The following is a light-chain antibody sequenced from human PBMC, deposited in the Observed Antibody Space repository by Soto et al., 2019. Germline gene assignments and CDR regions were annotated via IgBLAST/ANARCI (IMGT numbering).Light chain of an antibody. CDR1: SSNIGAGYD. V-gene: IGLV1-40*01. J-gene: IGLJ3*02. Sequence: QSVLTQPPSVSGAPGQRVTISCTGSSSNIGAGYDVHWYQQLPGTAPKLLIYGNSNRPSGVPDRFSGSKSGTSASLAITGLQAQEEADYYCQSYDSSLSGPRVFGGGTKVTVL. CDR3: QSYDSSLSGPRV. CDR2: GNS.